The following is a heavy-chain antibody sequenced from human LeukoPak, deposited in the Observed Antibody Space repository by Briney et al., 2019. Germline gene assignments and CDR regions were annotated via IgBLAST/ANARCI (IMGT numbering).Heavy chain of an antibody. CDR2: ISGNSGSI. CDR3: AKDRGYSHGYGWFVP. J-gene: IGHJ5*02. D-gene: IGHD5-18*01. Sequence: PGRSVRLSCAASGLTFDDYAMHWVRQAPGKGLEWVSGISGNSGSIGYADSVKGRVTISRDNAKNSLYLEMNTLRAEHTALYHCAKDRGYSHGYGWFVPWGQGPLVTVSS. CDR1: GLTFDDYA. V-gene: IGHV3-9*01.